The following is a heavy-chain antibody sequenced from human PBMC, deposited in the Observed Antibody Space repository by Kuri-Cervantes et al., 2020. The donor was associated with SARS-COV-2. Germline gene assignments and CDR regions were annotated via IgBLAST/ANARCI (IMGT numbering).Heavy chain of an antibody. CDR1: GYTFTGYY. D-gene: IGHD6-13*01. CDR3: ARGGHSSTATPEFDY. V-gene: IGHV1-2*02. J-gene: IGHJ4*02. Sequence: ASVKVSCKASGYTFTGYYMHWVRQAPGQGLEWMGWINPNSGGTNYAQKFQGRVTITTDESTSTAYMELSSLRSEDTAVYYCARGGHSSTATPEFDYWGQGTLVTVSS. CDR2: INPNSGGT.